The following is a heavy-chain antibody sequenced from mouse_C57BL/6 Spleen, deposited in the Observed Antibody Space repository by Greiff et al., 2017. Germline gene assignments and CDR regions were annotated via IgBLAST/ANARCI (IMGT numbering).Heavy chain of an antibody. J-gene: IGHJ4*01. CDR1: GYTFTSYW. D-gene: IGHD1-1*01. Sequence: VQLQQPGAELVRPGSSVKLSCKASGYTFTSYWMDWVKQRPGQGLEWIGNIYPSDSETHYNQKFKDKATLTVVKSSSTAYMQLSSLTSEDSAVYYCARNDTTVVAPYAMDYWGQGTSVTVSS. CDR3: ARNDTTVVAPYAMDY. CDR2: IYPSDSET. V-gene: IGHV1-61*01.